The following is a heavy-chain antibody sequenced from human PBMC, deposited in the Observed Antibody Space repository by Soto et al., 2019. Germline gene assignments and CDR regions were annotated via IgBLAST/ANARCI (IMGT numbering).Heavy chain of an antibody. J-gene: IGHJ4*02. D-gene: IGHD1-7*01. CDR2: IYRTGSN. V-gene: IGHV4-4*02. Sequence: XTLSPPCAVAGGSFTSNKCWTWDLQPPGQWLKWIGEIYRTGSNNYNPSLKSRVTISPEKSENQFSLNVTFLTAADTAVYYGASRDPGTSVDYLRQGTLVTVSS. CDR1: GGSFTSNKC. CDR3: ASRDPGTSVDY.